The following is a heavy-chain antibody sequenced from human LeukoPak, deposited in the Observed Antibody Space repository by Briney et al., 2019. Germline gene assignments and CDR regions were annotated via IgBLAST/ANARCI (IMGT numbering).Heavy chain of an antibody. CDR1: GFTFSQYS. Sequence: GGSLRLSCAASGFTFSQYSMHWVRQAPGKGLVWVARINSDGTGIIYADSVKGRFTISRDNAKNTLFLQMNSLRAEDTAVYYCARDRYYSVDYWGQGTLVTVSS. CDR2: INSDGTGI. V-gene: IGHV3-74*01. D-gene: IGHD1-26*01. J-gene: IGHJ4*02. CDR3: ARDRYYSVDY.